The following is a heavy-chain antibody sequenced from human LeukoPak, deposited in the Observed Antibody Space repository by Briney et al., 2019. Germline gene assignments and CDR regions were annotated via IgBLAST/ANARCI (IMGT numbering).Heavy chain of an antibody. Sequence: GGSLRLSCAASGFTFSSYAMNWVRQAPGKGLEWVSAISGSGGSTYYADSVKGRFTISRDNSKNTLYLQMNSLRAEDTAVYYCAKDGTGSYYPDYWGQGTLVTVSS. D-gene: IGHD3-10*01. CDR2: ISGSGGST. CDR1: GFTFSSYA. J-gene: IGHJ4*02. V-gene: IGHV3-23*01. CDR3: AKDGTGSYYPDY.